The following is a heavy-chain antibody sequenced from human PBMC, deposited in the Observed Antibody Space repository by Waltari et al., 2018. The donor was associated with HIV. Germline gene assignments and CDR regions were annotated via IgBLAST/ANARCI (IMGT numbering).Heavy chain of an antibody. CDR1: GGSISSSSYY. V-gene: IGHV4-39*07. D-gene: IGHD2-15*01. CDR2: IYYSGST. J-gene: IGHJ5*02. CDR3: ARAPGLVGYCSGGSCPNWFDP. Sequence: QLQLQESGPGLVKPSETLSLTCTVSGGSISSSSYYWGWIRQPPGTGLEWIGSIYYSGSTYYNPSLKSRVTISVDTSKNQFSLKLSSVTAADTAVYYCARAPGLVGYCSGGSCPNWFDPWGQGTLVTVSS.